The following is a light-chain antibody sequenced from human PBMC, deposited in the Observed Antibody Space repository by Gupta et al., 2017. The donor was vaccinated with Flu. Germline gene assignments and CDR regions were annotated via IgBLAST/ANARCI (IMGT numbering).Light chain of an antibody. Sequence: NGKSTQSVLFASNNKNFLAWYQKKPGQPPKLLFAWASNRTSGVPERYSASGSGTDFTLTISDLQAEDVALYYCQQCYSPPFSFGPGTKVAIK. CDR2: WAS. CDR1: QSVLFASNNKNF. J-gene: IGKJ3*01. CDR3: QQCYSPPFS. V-gene: IGKV4-1*01.